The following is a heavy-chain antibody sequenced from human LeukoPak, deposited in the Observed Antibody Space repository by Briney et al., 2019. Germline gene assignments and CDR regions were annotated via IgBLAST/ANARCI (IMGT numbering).Heavy chain of an antibody. Sequence: GGSLRLSCAASGFTFSSYAMHWVRQAPGKGLEWVAVISYDGSNKYYADSAKGRFTISRDNSKNTLYLQTNSLRAEDTAVYYCARDLDCSGGSCYSDYYYGMDVWGQGTTVTVSS. CDR2: ISYDGSNK. CDR1: GFTFSSYA. J-gene: IGHJ6*02. V-gene: IGHV3-30-3*01. CDR3: ARDLDCSGGSCYSDYYYGMDV. D-gene: IGHD2-15*01.